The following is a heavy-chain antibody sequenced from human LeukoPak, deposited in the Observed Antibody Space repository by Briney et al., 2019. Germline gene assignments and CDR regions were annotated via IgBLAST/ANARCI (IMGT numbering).Heavy chain of an antibody. CDR2: IIPIFGTA. V-gene: IGHV1-69*05. CDR1: GGTFSTYA. J-gene: IGHJ4*02. Sequence: GASVKVSYKASGGTFSTYAISWVRQAPGQGLEWMGGIIPIFGTANYPQKFQGRVTITTDESTSTAYMELSSLRSEDTAVYYCARAQGRYDILTVFDFWGQGTLVTVSS. CDR3: ARAQGRYDILTVFDF. D-gene: IGHD3-9*01.